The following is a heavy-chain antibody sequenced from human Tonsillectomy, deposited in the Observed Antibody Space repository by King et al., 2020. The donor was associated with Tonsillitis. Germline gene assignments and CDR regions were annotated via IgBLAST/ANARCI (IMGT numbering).Heavy chain of an antibody. V-gene: IGHV3-30-3*01. CDR1: GFTFSSYA. Sequence: QLVQSGGGVVQPGRSLRLSCAASGFTFSSYAMHWVRQAPGKGLEWVAVISYDGSNKYYADSVKGRFTISRDNSKNTLYLQMNSLRAEDTAVYYCARDSTPTVVTSFTVGYWGQGTLVTVSS. CDR2: ISYDGSNK. J-gene: IGHJ4*02. CDR3: ARDSTPTVVTSFTVGY. D-gene: IGHD4-23*01.